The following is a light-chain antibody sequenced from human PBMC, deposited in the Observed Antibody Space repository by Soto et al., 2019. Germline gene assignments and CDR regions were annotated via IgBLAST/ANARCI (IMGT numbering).Light chain of an antibody. CDR1: QSVRSY. V-gene: IGKV3-11*01. Sequence: EIVLTQSPATLSLSPGEIATLSCRASQSVRSYLAWYQQKPGQAPRLLIYDASNRATGIPARFSGSGSGTDFTRTISSLEPEDFAVYYCQKRSNLPLTFGGGTKVEIK. J-gene: IGKJ4*01. CDR3: QKRSNLPLT. CDR2: DAS.